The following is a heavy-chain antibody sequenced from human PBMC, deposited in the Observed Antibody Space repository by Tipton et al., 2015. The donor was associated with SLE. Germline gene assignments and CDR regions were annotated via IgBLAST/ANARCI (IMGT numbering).Heavy chain of an antibody. CDR3: AKDPSSGTYKRYFMDV. CDR2: IHHSGTT. V-gene: IGHV4-34*01. D-gene: IGHD1-26*01. J-gene: IGHJ6*03. Sequence: TLSLTCAVYVGSFSDYYWNWIRQPPGKGLEWIGEIHHSGTTNYNPSLKSRVTISVDTSKNQFSLKLSSVTAADTAVYYCAKDPSSGTYKRYFMDVWGKGTTVTVSS. CDR1: VGSFSDYY.